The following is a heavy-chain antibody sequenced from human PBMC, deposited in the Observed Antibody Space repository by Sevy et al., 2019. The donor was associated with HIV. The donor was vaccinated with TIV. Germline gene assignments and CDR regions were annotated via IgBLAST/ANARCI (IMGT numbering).Heavy chain of an antibody. CDR2: VKQGGSEK. Sequence: GGSLRLSCVASGFTFTNHWMNWVRQAPGKGLEWVANVKQGGSEKYYLDSVKGRFTLSRDNAKNSLSLQMNSLRVEDTGVYYCARGSPLVDRALIPWGLDVWGQGTTVTVSS. CDR3: ARGSPLVDRALIPWGLDV. J-gene: IGHJ6*02. D-gene: IGHD5-18*01. V-gene: IGHV3-7*01. CDR1: GFTFTNHW.